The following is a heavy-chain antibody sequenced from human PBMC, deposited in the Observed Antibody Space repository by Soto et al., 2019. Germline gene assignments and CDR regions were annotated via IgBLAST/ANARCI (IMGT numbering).Heavy chain of an antibody. J-gene: IGHJ4*02. D-gene: IGHD2-21*02. V-gene: IGHV1-2*02. CDR2: INSNSGGT. CDR1: GYRFTDFY. CDR3: ARDSPSLTYCGGDCYSIDY. Sequence: RASVKVSCKASGYRFTDFYIHWVRQAPGQGLEWMGWINSNSGGTNYPQKFQGRVTMTRDTSISTAYMELSRLTSDDTAVYYCARDSPSLTYCGGDCYSIDYWGQGTLVTVSS.